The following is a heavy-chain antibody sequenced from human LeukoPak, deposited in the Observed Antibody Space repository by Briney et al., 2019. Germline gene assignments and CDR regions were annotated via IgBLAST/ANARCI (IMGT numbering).Heavy chain of an antibody. CDR2: TYYRSKWYN. CDR3: AREAQDYVWGSYRYLYFGY. J-gene: IGHJ4*01. D-gene: IGHD3-16*02. CDR1: GDSVSSNSAA. Sequence: SRTLLLTCAISGDSVSSNSAAWNWNRQSPSRGLEWLGRTYYRSKWYNDYAVSVKSRITINPDTSKNQFSLQLNSVTPEDTAVYYCAREAQDYVWGSYRYLYFGYWGHGTLVAVSS. V-gene: IGHV6-1*01.